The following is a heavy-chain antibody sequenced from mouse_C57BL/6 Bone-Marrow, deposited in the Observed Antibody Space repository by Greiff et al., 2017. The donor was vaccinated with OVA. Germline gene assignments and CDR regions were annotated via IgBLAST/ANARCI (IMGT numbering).Heavy chain of an antibody. CDR2: INYDGSH. J-gene: IGHJ1*03. D-gene: IGHD1-1*01. CDR3: AREREMDYYGSTWYFDV. CDR1: GYSITSAYY. Sequence: EVQLQQSGPGLVKPSQSLSLTCSVTGYSITSAYYWNWIRPFPGNKLEWVGFINYDGSHNYNPSLKDRISNTRDTSKNEFFLKLNSVNTEDTATEYSAREREMDYYGSTWYFDVWGTGTTVTVSS. V-gene: IGHV3-6*01.